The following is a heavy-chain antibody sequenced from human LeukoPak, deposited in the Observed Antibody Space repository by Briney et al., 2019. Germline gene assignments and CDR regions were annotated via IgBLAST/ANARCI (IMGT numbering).Heavy chain of an antibody. J-gene: IGHJ4*02. CDR3: ARYGLTAALDF. CDR2: IKPDGSEK. Sequence: PGGSLRLFCAASGFTFSSSWMSWVRQAPGNGLEWVANIKPDGSEKFHVDSVKGRFTISRDNSKSSLSLQMNSLRAEDTAVYYCARYGLTAALDFWGQGTLVTVSS. D-gene: IGHD2-21*02. V-gene: IGHV3-7*04. CDR1: GFTFSSSW.